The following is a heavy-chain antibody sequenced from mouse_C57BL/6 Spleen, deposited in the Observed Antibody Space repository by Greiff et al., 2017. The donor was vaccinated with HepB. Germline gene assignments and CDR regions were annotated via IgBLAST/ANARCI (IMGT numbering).Heavy chain of an antibody. Sequence: QVQLQQPGAELVMPGASVKLSCKASGYTFTSYWMHWVKQRPGQGLEWIGEIDPSDSYTNYNQKFKGKSTLHVDKSSSTAYMQLSSLTSEDSAVYYCARVGAKNYWGQGTTLTVSS. CDR3: ARVGAKNY. CDR2: IDPSDSYT. V-gene: IGHV1-69*01. J-gene: IGHJ2*01. CDR1: GYTFTSYW.